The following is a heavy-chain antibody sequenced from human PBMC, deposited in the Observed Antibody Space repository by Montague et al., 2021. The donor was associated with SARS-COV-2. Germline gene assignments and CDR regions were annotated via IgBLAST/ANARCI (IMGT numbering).Heavy chain of an antibody. CDR2: IYYDGNS. J-gene: IGHJ6*02. V-gene: IGHV4-39*01. CDR1: GASISSAHYC. CDR3: ARHGYIAAGYYFYGMDV. D-gene: IGHD6-13*01. Sequence: SETLSLTCTVSGASISSAHYCWGWVRQTPGKGLEWIGNIYYDGNSCSNPSLNSRVTISVDTSKSQLSLRLSSVTAADTAVYYCARHGYIAAGYYFYGMDVWGQGTTVTVSS.